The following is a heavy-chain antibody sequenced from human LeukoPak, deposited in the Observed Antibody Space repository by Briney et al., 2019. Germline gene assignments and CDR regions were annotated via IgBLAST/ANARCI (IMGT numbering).Heavy chain of an antibody. J-gene: IGHJ4*02. V-gene: IGHV3-30-3*01. CDR1: GFTFSSYA. Sequence: GSSLRLSRAASGFTFSSYAMHGVREAPGKGLERVAVISYDGSNKYYADSVKGRFTISRDNSKNTLYLQMNSLRAEDTAVYYCERDWSNYVLDYWGQGTLVTVSS. CDR2: ISYDGSNK. D-gene: IGHD4-11*01. CDR3: ERDWSNYVLDY.